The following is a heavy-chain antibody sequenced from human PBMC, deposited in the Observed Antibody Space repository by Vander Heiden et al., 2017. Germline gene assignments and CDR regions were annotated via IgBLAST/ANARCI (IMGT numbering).Heavy chain of an antibody. CDR3: AKVSSSYGMDV. CDR1: GFTFSSYG. J-gene: IGHJ6*02. D-gene: IGHD6-6*01. CDR2: ISYDGSNK. Sequence: QVQLVESGGGVVQPGRSLSLSCAASGFTFSSYGMHWVRQAPGKGLEWVAVISYDGSNKYYADSVKGRFTISRDNSKNTLYLQMNSLRAEDTAVYYCAKVSSSYGMDVWGQGTTVTVSS. V-gene: IGHV3-30*18.